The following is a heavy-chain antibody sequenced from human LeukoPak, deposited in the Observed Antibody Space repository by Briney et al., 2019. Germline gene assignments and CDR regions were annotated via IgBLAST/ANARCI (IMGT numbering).Heavy chain of an antibody. CDR1: GGSFSGYY. J-gene: IGHJ4*02. D-gene: IGHD6-13*01. CDR3: ARSIAAAGRFDY. V-gene: IGHV4-34*01. CDR2: INHSGST. Sequence: SETLSLTCAVYGGSFSGYYWSWIRQPPGKGLEWIWAINHSGSTNYNPSPKSRVTISVDTTTNKSSRKLSSVTAADTAVYYCARSIAAAGRFDYWGQGTLVTVSS.